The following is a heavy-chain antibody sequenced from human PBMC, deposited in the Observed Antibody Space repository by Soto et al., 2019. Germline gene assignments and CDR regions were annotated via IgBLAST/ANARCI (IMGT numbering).Heavy chain of an antibody. CDR2: IGDSSTYI. V-gene: IGHV3-21*06. Sequence: EEQLVESGGGLVKPGGSLRLSCAASGFTFSDYGMNWVRQAPGKGLEWVSSIGDSSTYIYYADSVRGRFTISRDNAKNSLFLQVDSLRGEDTAVYYCARGDYYHYGLDVWGRGTLVTVSS. CDR3: ARGDYYHYGLDV. J-gene: IGHJ6*02. CDR1: GFTFSDYG.